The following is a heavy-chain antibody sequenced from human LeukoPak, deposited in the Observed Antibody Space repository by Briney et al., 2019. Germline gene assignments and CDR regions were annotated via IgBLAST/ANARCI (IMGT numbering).Heavy chain of an antibody. CDR3: ARAPSSKGYFDY. D-gene: IGHD6-6*01. CDR1: GFTFSSYS. CDR2: ISSSSSYI. V-gene: IGHV3-21*01. J-gene: IGHJ4*02. Sequence: GGSLRLSCAASGFTFSSYSMNWVRQAPGKGLEWVSSISSSSSYIYYADSVKGRFTISRDNAKNSLYLQMNSLRAEDTAVYYCARAPSSKGYFDYWGQGTLVTVSS.